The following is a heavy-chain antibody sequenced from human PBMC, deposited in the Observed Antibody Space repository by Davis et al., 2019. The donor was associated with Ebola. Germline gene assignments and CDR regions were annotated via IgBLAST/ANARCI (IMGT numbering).Heavy chain of an antibody. Sequence: ASVKVSCKASGYTFTSYDINWVRQATGQGLEWMGWMNPNSGNTGYAQKFQGRVTMTRDTSISTAYMELSRLRSDDTAVYYCARDWVEWELGSWGQGTLVTVSS. CDR1: GYTFTSYD. D-gene: IGHD1-26*01. CDR3: ARDWVEWELGS. J-gene: IGHJ4*02. V-gene: IGHV1-8*01. CDR2: MNPNSGNT.